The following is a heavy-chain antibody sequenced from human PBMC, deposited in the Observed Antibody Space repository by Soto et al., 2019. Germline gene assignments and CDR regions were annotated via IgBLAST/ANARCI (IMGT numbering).Heavy chain of an antibody. CDR2: IIPILGIA. V-gene: IGHV1-69*02. D-gene: IGHD2-21*02. CDR3: ARDDGLAYCGGDCYS. J-gene: IGHJ4*02. Sequence: QVQLVQSGAEVKKPGSSVKVSCKASGVTFSSYTISWVRQAPGQGLEWMGRIIPILGIANYAQKFQGRGTITADKSTSTAYMELSSLRSEDTAVYYCARDDGLAYCGGDCYSWGQGTLVTVSS. CDR1: GVTFSSYT.